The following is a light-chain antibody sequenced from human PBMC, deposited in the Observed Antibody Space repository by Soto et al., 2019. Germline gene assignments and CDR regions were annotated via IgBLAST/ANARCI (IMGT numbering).Light chain of an antibody. J-gene: IGKJ3*01. Sequence: ETVLTQSPGTLSLSPGERATLSCRASQSVSSSYLAWYQQKPGQAPRLLIYGASSRAAGIPDRFSGSGSGTDFTLTISRLEPEDFAVYYCLEYDSSPFTFGPGTKVDIK. CDR1: QSVSSSY. CDR2: GAS. CDR3: LEYDSSPFT. V-gene: IGKV3-20*01.